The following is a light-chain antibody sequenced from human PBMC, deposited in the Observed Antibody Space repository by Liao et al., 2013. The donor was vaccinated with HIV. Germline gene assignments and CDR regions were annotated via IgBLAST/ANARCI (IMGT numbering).Light chain of an antibody. CDR3: QSVDSSGTYVV. Sequence: SYELTQPPSVSVSPGQTARITCSGDALPKQYAYWYQQKPGQAPVLVIYKDTERPSGIPERFSGSSSGTTVTLTLSGVQAEDEADYYCQSVDSSGTYVVFGGGTKLTVL. V-gene: IGLV3-25*03. CDR1: ALPKQY. CDR2: KDT. J-gene: IGLJ2*01.